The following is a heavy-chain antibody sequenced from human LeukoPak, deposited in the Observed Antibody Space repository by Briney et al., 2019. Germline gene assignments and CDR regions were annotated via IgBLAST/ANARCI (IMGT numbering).Heavy chain of an antibody. CDR3: ATNPGGVLRFLEWLLFDY. V-gene: IGHV1-18*01. CDR2: ISGYNGNT. CDR1: GYTFTSYG. D-gene: IGHD3-3*01. Sequence: EASVKVSCKASGYTFTSYGISWVRQAPGQGLEWMGWISGYNGNTNYAQKLQGRVTMTTDTSTSTAYMELSSLRSEDTAVYYCATNPGGVLRFLEWLLFDYWGQGTLVTVSS. J-gene: IGHJ4*02.